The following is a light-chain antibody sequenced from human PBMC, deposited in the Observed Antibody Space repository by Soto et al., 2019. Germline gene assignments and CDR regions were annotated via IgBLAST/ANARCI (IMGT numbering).Light chain of an antibody. CDR3: QHYNSYSWT. V-gene: IGKV1-5*01. Sequence: DIQMTQSPSTLSASVGDRVTISCRASQSIGTWLAWYQQKPGKAPNLLIYDASSLESGVPSRFSGSGSGTEFTLTTSSLQPDDFATYYCQHYNSYSWTFGQGTKVDIK. CDR2: DAS. J-gene: IGKJ1*01. CDR1: QSIGTW.